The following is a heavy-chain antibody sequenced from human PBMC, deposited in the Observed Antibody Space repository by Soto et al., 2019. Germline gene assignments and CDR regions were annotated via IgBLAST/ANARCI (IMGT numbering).Heavy chain of an antibody. CDR1: GYTFTSYG. Sequence: AASVKVSCKASGYTFTSYGISWVRQAPGQGLEWMGWISAYNGNTNYAQKLQGRVTMTTDTSTSTAYMELRSLRSDDTAVYFCARDGIAAAGTRSRNMDVWGQGTPVTVSS. D-gene: IGHD6-13*01. V-gene: IGHV1-18*01. CDR2: ISAYNGNT. CDR3: ARDGIAAAGTRSRNMDV. J-gene: IGHJ6*02.